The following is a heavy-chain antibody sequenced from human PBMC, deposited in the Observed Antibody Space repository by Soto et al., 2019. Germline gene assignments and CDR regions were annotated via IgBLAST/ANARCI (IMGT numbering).Heavy chain of an antibody. V-gene: IGHV4-38-2*02. CDR1: GYSISSGYY. Sequence: PSETLSLTCAVSGYSISSGYYWGWIRQPPGKGLEWIGSIYHSGSTYYNPSLKSRVTISVDTSKNQLSLKLSSVTAADTAVYYCARDTWGWDYYYYYGMDVWGQGTTVTVSS. J-gene: IGHJ6*02. D-gene: IGHD7-27*01. CDR3: ARDTWGWDYYYYYGMDV. CDR2: IYHSGST.